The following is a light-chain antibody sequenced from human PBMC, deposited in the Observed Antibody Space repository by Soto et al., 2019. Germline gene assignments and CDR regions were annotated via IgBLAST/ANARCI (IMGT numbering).Light chain of an antibody. V-gene: IGKV1-8*01. CDR3: QQYYSYPWT. CDR1: QGISSY. CDR2: AAS. Sequence: AIRMTQSPSSFSASTGDRVTITCRASQGISSYLAWYQQKPGKAPKLLIYAASTLQSGVPSRFSGSGSGTDFTITIICLQSEDFATYYCQQYYSYPWTFGQGTKVEIK. J-gene: IGKJ1*01.